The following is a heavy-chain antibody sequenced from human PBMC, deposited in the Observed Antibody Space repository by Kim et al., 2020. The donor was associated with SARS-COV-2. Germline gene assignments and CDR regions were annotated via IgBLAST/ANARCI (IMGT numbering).Heavy chain of an antibody. Sequence: ASVKVSCKASGYTFTDYCMHWVRQAPRQRLEWMGWINAGNGDTIYSQKFQDRVTFSSDTSATTAYMELSSLRSEDAAVYYCARPSYCYNGICPYYDYWG. J-gene: IGHJ4*01. CDR3: ARPSYCYNGICPYYDY. V-gene: IGHV1-3*01. D-gene: IGHD2-8*01. CDR1: GYTFTDYC. CDR2: INAGNGDT.